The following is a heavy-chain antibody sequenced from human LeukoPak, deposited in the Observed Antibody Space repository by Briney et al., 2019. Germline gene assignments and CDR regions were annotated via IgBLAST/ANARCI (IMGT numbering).Heavy chain of an antibody. CDR2: INPNSGGT. Sequence: ASVKVSCKASGYTFTGYYIHWVRQAPGQGLEWMGWINPNSGGTNYAQRFQGRFTLTRDTSISSAYLEMSRLTFDDTAVYYCTRWLYGSGIYRAFDYWGQGTLITVSS. V-gene: IGHV1-2*02. D-gene: IGHD3-10*01. CDR1: GYTFTGYY. J-gene: IGHJ4*02. CDR3: TRWLYGSGIYRAFDY.